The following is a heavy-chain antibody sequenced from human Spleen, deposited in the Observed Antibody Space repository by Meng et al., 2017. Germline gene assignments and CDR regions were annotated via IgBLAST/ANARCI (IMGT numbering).Heavy chain of an antibody. CDR3: ARAYPFDI. CDR1: GGSISSSNYY. J-gene: IGHJ3*02. Sequence: SETLSLTCTVSGGSISSSNYYWGWIRQSPGKGLELIGIIYYSGSTYYKPSLKSRVTISLDTSKNQFSLQLNSVTPEDTAVYYCARAYPFDIWGQGTVVTVSS. D-gene: IGHD3-16*01. V-gene: IGHV4-39*07. CDR2: IYYSGST.